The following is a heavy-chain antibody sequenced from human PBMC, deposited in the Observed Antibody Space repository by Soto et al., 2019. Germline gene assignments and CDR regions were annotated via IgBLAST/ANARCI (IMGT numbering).Heavy chain of an antibody. D-gene: IGHD5-18*01. CDR2: ISSSSSYI. CDR1: GFTFSSYS. CDR3: ARVLGYSYGGGWIAY. J-gene: IGHJ4*02. Sequence: EVQLVESGGGLVKPGGSLRLSCAASGFTFSSYSMNWVRQAPGKGLEWGSSISSSSSYIYYEDSVKGRFTISRDNAKNSLYLQMTSLRAEDTAVYYCARVLGYSYGGGWIAYWGKGTLVTVSS. V-gene: IGHV3-21*01.